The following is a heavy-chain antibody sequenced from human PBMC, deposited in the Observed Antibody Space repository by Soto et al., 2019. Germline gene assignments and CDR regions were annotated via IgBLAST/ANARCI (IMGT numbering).Heavy chain of an antibody. CDR2: IYYSGST. CDR1: GGSISSSSYY. V-gene: IGHV4-39*01. D-gene: IGHD3-10*01. CDR3: ARSLYGYYGSGSYSGDDY. Sequence: QLQLQESGPGLVKPSETLSLTYTVSGGSISSSSYYWGWIRQPPGKGLEWIGSIYYSGSTYYNPSLKSRVTISVDTSKTQFSLKLSSVTAADTAVYYCARSLYGYYGSGSYSGDDYWGQGTLVTVSS. J-gene: IGHJ4*02.